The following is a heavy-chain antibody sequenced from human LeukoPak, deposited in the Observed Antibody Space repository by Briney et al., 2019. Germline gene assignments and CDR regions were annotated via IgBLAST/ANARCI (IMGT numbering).Heavy chain of an antibody. D-gene: IGHD1-20*01. V-gene: IGHV3-48*04. J-gene: IGHJ4*02. CDR3: ARDHNWVFDY. CDR1: GFMFNSYT. CDR2: IGGGETT. Sequence: GGSLRLSCAASGFMFNSYTMNWVRQAPGKGLEWISYIGGGETTSYADSVKGRFTISRDDAKNPLYLQMNSLRAEDTAVYYCARDHNWVFDYWGQGILVTVSS.